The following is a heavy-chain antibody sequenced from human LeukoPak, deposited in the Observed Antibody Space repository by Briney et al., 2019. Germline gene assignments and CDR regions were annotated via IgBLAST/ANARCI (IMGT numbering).Heavy chain of an antibody. V-gene: IGHV3-7*01. CDR3: ARDRGVGYYYDSSGLGYFDY. J-gene: IGHJ4*02. CDR1: GFTFSTYW. CDR2: IKQDGSEK. Sequence: GGSLRLSCAASGFTFSTYWMTWVRQAPGKGLEWVANIKQDGSEKYYVDSVKGRFTISRDNAKNSLYLQMNSLRAEDTAVYYCARDRGVGYYYDSSGLGYFDYWGQGTLVTVSS. D-gene: IGHD3-22*01.